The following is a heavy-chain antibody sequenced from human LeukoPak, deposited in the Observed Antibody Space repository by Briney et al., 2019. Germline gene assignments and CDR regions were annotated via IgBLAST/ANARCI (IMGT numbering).Heavy chain of an antibody. V-gene: IGHV3-30*04. CDR3: ARASSTHCSSTSCYPDY. D-gene: IGHD2-2*01. CDR1: GFTFSSYA. CDR2: ISYDGSNK. J-gene: IGHJ4*02. Sequence: SGGSLRLSCAAPGFTFSSYAMHWVRQAPGKGLEWVAVISYDGSNKYYADSVKGRFTISRDNSKNTLYLQMNSLRAEDTAVYYCARASSTHCSSTSCYPDYWGQGTLVTVSS.